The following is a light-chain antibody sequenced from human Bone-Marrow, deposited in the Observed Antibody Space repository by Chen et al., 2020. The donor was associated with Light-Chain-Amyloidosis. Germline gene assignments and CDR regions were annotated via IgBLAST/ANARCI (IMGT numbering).Light chain of an antibody. CDR1: NIGSTS. V-gene: IGLV3-21*02. CDR2: DDS. CDR3: QVWDRSSDRPV. Sequence: SYVLTQPSSVSVAPRQTATIACGGNNIGSTSVHWYQQTPGQAPLLVVYDDSDRPSGIPERLSGSTSGNTATLTLSRVEAGDEADYYCQVWDRSSDRPVFGGGTKLTVL. J-gene: IGLJ3*02.